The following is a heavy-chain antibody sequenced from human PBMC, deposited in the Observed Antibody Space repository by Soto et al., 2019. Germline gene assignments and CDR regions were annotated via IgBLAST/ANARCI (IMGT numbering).Heavy chain of an antibody. CDR2: ISYDGSNI. D-gene: IGHD6-19*01. CDR1: GFTFSSYG. V-gene: IGHV3-30*03. Sequence: QVQLVESGGGVVQPGRSLRLSCAASGFTFSSYGMHWVRQAPGKGLEWVAVISYDGSNIYYADSVKGRFTISRDNSKNTLYLQMNSLRAEDTAVYYCSGDSSGWHLDYWGQGTLVTVSS. CDR3: SGDSSGWHLDY. J-gene: IGHJ4*02.